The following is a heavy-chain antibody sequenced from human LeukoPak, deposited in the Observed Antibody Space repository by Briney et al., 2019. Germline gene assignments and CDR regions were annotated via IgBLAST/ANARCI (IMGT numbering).Heavy chain of an antibody. D-gene: IGHD2-2*01. CDR3: ARDVFRGGESTSCYSS. CDR2: INPSGGST. CDR1: GYTFTSYY. V-gene: IGHV1-46*01. J-gene: IGHJ4*02. Sequence: ASVKVSCKASGYTFTSYYMHWVRQAPGQGLEWMGIINPSGGSTSYAQKFQGRVTMTRDTSTSTVYMELSSLRSEDTAVYYCARDVFRGGESTSCYSSGAQGPLVPVS.